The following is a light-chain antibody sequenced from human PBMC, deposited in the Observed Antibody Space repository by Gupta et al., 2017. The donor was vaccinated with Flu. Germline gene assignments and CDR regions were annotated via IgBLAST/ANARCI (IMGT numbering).Light chain of an antibody. CDR3: MQSLQLPLT. CDR2: EVS. J-gene: IGKJ4*01. V-gene: IGKV2D-29*01. CDR1: QSLLNTDGQTH. Sequence: ISCKSIQSLLNTDGQTHLHWYVQKPGQPPQLLIFEVSTRFSGVPDRLSGSGSGTDFTLRISRVEAEDVGVYYCMQSLQLPLTFGGGTRVEIK.